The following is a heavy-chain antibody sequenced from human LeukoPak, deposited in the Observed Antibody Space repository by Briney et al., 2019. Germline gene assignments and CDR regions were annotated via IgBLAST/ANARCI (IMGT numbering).Heavy chain of an antibody. D-gene: IGHD5-12*01. J-gene: IGHJ4*02. CDR2: INQDGSEE. CDR1: GFTFSNYW. CDR3: VRDGGVSGYDLLDY. Sequence: GGSLRLPCAASGFTFSNYWMTWVRQAPGKGLEWVAHINQDGSEEHYMDSAKARFTISRDNAKNSLSLQMNSLRAEDTAVYYCVRDGGVSGYDLLDYWGQGTLVTVSS. V-gene: IGHV3-7*01.